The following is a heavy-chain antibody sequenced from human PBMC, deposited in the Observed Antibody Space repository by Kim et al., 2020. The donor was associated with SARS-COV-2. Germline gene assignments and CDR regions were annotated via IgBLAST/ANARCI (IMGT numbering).Heavy chain of an antibody. CDR2: IIPILGIA. CDR3: ARSIVVVPAASGVRGSDPPNYYYYGMDV. D-gene: IGHD2-2*01. Sequence: SVKVSCKASGGTFSSYTISWVRQAPGQGLEWMGRIIPILGIANYAQKFQGRVTITADKSTSTAYMELSSLRSEDTAVYYCARSIVVVPAASGVRGSDPPNYYYYGMDVWDQGTTVTVSS. CDR1: GGTFSSYT. V-gene: IGHV1-69*02. J-gene: IGHJ6*02.